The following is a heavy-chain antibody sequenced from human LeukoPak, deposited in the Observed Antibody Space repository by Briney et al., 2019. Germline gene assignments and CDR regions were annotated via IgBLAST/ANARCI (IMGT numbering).Heavy chain of an antibody. Sequence: PSQTVSLTCTVFGGSISSGDYYWRWLRQPPGRVVEWIGYIYYSGSTSYNPSLKNRVIILVHMPKNQFSLKLSSVTAADTAVYYCARGPNYVWGSYQYFDYWRQGTLVTVSS. D-gene: IGHD3-16*02. CDR2: IYYSGST. V-gene: IGHV4-30-4*01. CDR1: GGSISSGDYY. J-gene: IGHJ4*02. CDR3: ARGPNYVWGSYQYFDY.